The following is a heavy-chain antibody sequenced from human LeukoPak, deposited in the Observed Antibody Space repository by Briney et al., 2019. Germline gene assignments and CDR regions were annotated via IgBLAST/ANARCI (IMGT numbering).Heavy chain of an antibody. V-gene: IGHV3-33*06. CDR2: IWYDGSKK. J-gene: IGHJ4*02. CDR1: GFIFNSYG. Sequence: GGSLRLSCAASGFIFNSYGMHWVRQAPGKGLGWVAVIWYDGSKKYYADSVKGRFTISRDNSKNTLYLQMNSLRAGDTAVYYCAKGIGAAADSLHYWGQGTLVTVSS. CDR3: AKGIGAAADSLHY. D-gene: IGHD6-13*01.